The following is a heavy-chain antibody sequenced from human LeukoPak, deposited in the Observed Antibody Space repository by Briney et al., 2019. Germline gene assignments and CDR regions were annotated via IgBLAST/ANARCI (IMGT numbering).Heavy chain of an antibody. D-gene: IGHD2-15*01. Sequence: SETLSLTCSVSGDSISSDYWSWIRQPPGKGLEWIGSVYYSGPTNYNPSLKSRLTISIDPSKNKFSLRLSSVTAADTAVYYCARVGRPYAFDIWGQGTMVTVSS. CDR3: ARVGRPYAFDI. CDR2: VYYSGPT. CDR1: GDSISSDY. J-gene: IGHJ3*02. V-gene: IGHV4-59*01.